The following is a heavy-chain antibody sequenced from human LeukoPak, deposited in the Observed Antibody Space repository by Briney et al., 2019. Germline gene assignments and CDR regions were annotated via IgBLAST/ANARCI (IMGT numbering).Heavy chain of an antibody. CDR3: AKGVSSSWSNDAFDI. Sequence: GGSLRPSCVASGFTFSRHDMNWVRQAPGKGLEWVAVISYDGSNKYYADSVKGRFTISRDNSKNTLYLQRNSLRTEDTAVYYCAKGVSSSWSNDAFDIWGQGTMVTVSS. J-gene: IGHJ3*02. CDR1: GFTFSRHD. V-gene: IGHV3-30*18. D-gene: IGHD6-13*01. CDR2: ISYDGSNK.